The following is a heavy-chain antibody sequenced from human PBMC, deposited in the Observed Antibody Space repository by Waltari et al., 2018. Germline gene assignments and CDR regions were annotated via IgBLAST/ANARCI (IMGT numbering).Heavy chain of an antibody. J-gene: IGHJ5*01. CDR1: GFRFGDHS. CDR3: ARVQQNCVNHICNEWLDS. V-gene: IGHV3-72*01. CDR2: IRKKVNGYTT. Sequence: EVQLVESGGGLIQPGGSLRVSCAAFGFRFGDHSLDWVLQPPGQGLEWIGRIRKKVNGYTTEYAASVKGRFTISRDDPNNLLYLQMNSLQTDDTAVYHCARVQQNCVNHICNEWLDSWGQGTLVTVSS. D-gene: IGHD1-1*01.